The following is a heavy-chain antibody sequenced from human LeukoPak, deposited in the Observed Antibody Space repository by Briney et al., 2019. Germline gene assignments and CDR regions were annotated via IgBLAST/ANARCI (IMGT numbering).Heavy chain of an antibody. CDR2: ISGSGGST. CDR3: ARDPQWLPYYYYYYMDV. CDR1: GFTFSSYG. Sequence: GGTLRLSCAASGFTFSSYGMSWVRQAPGKGLEWVSAISGSGGSTYYADSVKGRFTISRDNSKNTLYLQMNSLRAEDTAVYYCARDPQWLPYYYYYYMDVWGKGTTVTVSS. D-gene: IGHD6-19*01. J-gene: IGHJ6*03. V-gene: IGHV3-23*01.